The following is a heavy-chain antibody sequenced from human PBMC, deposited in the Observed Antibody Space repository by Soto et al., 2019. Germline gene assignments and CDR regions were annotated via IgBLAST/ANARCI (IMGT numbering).Heavy chain of an antibody. CDR1: GGSFSGYY. V-gene: IGHV4-34*01. CDR3: ARGGRGINMVRGVNRPFDY. D-gene: IGHD3-10*01. Sequence: SETLSLTCAVYGGSFSGYYWSWIRQPPGKGLEWIGEINHSGSTNYNPSLKSRVTISVDTSKNQFSLKLSSVTAADTAVYYCARGGRGINMVRGVNRPFDYWGQGTLVTVSS. J-gene: IGHJ4*02. CDR2: INHSGST.